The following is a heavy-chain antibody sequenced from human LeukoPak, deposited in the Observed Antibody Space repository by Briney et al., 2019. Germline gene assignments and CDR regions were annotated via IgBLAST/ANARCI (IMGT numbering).Heavy chain of an antibody. CDR2: INHSGST. CDR1: GGSFSGYY. CDR3: ARMYRLAARRYYYYYMDV. V-gene: IGHV4-34*01. Sequence: SETLSLTCTVYGGSFSGYYWSWIRQPPGKGLEWIGEINHSGSTNYNPSLKSRVTISVDTSKNQFSLKLSSVTAADTAVYYCARMYRLAARRYYYYYMDVWGKGTTVTVSS. J-gene: IGHJ6*03. D-gene: IGHD6-6*01.